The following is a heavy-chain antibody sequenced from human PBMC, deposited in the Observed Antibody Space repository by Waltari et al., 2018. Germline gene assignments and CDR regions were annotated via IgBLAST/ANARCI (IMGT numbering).Heavy chain of an antibody. CDR2: IIPIFGTA. V-gene: IGHV1-69*01. D-gene: IGHD3-10*01. J-gene: IGHJ6*02. CDR3: ARDGEGYPNYYYYGMDV. Sequence: QVQLVQSGAEVKKPGSSVKVSCKASGGTFSSYAISWVRQAPGQGLEWMGGIIPIFGTANDAQKVQGRVTINADESTSTAYMELSSLRSEDTAVYYCARDGEGYPNYYYYGMDVWGQGTTVTVSS. CDR1: GGTFSSYA.